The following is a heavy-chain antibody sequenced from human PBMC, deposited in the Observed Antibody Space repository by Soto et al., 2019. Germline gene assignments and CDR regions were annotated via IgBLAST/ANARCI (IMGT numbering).Heavy chain of an antibody. J-gene: IGHJ4*02. CDR3: ATVVDYGSGSYFAFDY. CDR1: GYTLTELS. V-gene: IGHV1-24*01. D-gene: IGHD3-10*01. CDR2: SDPEDGET. Sequence: ASVKVSCKVSGYTLTELSMHWVRQAPGKGLEWMGGSDPEDGETIYAQKFQGRVTMTEDTSTDTAYMELSSLRSEDTAVYYCATVVDYGSGSYFAFDYWGQGTLVTV.